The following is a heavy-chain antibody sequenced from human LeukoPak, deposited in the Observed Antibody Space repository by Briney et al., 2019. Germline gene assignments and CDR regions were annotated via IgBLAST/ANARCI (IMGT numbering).Heavy chain of an antibody. V-gene: IGHV3-30*09. CDR3: TRGRTIFGVVPLQY. Sequence: GGSLRLSCVASGFTFNTYTLHWVRQAPGKGLEWVAGISHDGTNKDYADSVKGRLAISRDNSKNTLYLQMNFLRHDDTAVYYCTRGRTIFGVVPLQYWGQGALVTVSS. CDR2: ISHDGTNK. CDR1: GFTFNTYT. D-gene: IGHD3-3*01. J-gene: IGHJ4*02.